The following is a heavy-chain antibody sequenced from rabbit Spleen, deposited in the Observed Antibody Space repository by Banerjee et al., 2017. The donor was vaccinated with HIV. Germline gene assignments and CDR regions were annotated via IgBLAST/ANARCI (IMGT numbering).Heavy chain of an antibody. J-gene: IGHJ4*01. CDR2: IGSGATGNT. D-gene: IGHD7-1*01. CDR1: GFSFSSGYD. V-gene: IGHV1S45*01. Sequence: QEQLVESGGGLVKPGASLTLTCTASGFSFSSGYDMSWVRQAPGKGLEWIGCIGSGATGNTYYVSWAKGRFTISKTSSTTVTLQMTSLTAADTATYFCARDTIYAGYAVGDWPINLWGQGTLVTVS. CDR3: ARDTIYAGYAVGDWPINL.